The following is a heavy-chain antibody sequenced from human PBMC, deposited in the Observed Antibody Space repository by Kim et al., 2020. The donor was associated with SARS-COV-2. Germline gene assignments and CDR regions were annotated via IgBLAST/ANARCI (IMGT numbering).Heavy chain of an antibody. V-gene: IGHV3-48*02. J-gene: IGHJ4*02. D-gene: IGHD4-17*01. CDR2: ISSSSSTI. Sequence: GGSLRLSCAASGFTFSSYSMNWVRQAPGKGLEWVSYISSSSSTIYYADSVKGRFTISRDNAKNSLYLQMNSLRDEDTAVYYCARSLYYGDYASVGSDYWGQGTLVTVSS. CDR3: ARSLYYGDYASVGSDY. CDR1: GFTFSSYS.